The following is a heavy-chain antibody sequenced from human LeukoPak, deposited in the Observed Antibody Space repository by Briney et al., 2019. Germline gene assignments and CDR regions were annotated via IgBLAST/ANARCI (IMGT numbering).Heavy chain of an antibody. CDR1: GFTFSTSW. D-gene: IGHD1-1*01. V-gene: IGHV3-7*01. CDR3: GRVPGPFDI. Sequence: GGSLRLSCAASGFTFSTSWMSWVRQAPGKGLEWVASIKPDGSEKYYVDSVKGRFTISRDNAKNSLYLQMESLRAEDTAVYYCGRVPGPFDIWGQGTMVTVSS. CDR2: IKPDGSEK. J-gene: IGHJ3*02.